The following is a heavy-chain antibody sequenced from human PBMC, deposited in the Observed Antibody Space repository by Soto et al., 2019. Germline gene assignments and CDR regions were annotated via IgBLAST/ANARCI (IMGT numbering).Heavy chain of an antibody. CDR1: GGTFSSYA. J-gene: IGHJ5*02. Sequence: ASVKVSCKASGGTFSSYAISWVRQAPGQGLEWMGGIIPIFGTANYAQKFQGRVTITADESTSTAYMELSSLRSEDTAVYYCARVTRPNYDFWSGYSNWFDPWGQGTLVTVYS. V-gene: IGHV1-69*13. D-gene: IGHD3-3*01. CDR3: ARVTRPNYDFWSGYSNWFDP. CDR2: IIPIFGTA.